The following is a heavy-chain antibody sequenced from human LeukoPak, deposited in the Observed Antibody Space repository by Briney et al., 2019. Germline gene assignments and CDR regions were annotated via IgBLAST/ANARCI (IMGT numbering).Heavy chain of an antibody. D-gene: IGHD2/OR15-2a*01. J-gene: IGHJ4*02. CDR3: AREGIVRTYDQ. V-gene: IGHV4-59*12. CDR2: IYYSGIT. Sequence: SETLSLTCTVSGDSISSYYWYWFRQAPGKELEWIACIYYSGITHYNPSLKSRVTISLDTSKNQFSLRLSSVTAADTAVYYCAREGIVRTYDQWGQGTLVNVSS. CDR1: GDSISSYY.